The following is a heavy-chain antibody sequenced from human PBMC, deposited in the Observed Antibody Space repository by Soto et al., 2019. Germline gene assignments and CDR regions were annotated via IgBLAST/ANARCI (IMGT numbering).Heavy chain of an antibody. CDR1: GFTFIYAW. J-gene: IGHJ5*02. Sequence: EVQLLESGGGLVQPGGSLRLSCAASGFTFIYAWMNWVRQAPGKGLEWVGHIKSNTDGGTTDYAAPVNGRFTISRDDSKTTHYLQMNSLKTEDRAVYYCTPDPILAAAGGSDPWGQGTRVTVSS. CDR3: TPDPILAAAGGSDP. V-gene: IGHV3-15*01. D-gene: IGHD6-13*01. CDR2: IKSNTDGGTT.